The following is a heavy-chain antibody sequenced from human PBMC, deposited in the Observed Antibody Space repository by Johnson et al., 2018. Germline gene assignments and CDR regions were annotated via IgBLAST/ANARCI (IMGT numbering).Heavy chain of an antibody. CDR2: GTWDGGAT. CDR1: GFTFDAYT. Sequence: VQLVESGGAVVQXGGSXRLXCAASGFTFDAYTMHWFRPVPGQGLEWVSLGTWDGGATFYADSVKGRFTISRDNRKNSLYLQMNSLRTEDTAFYYCAKEKGRLIDSWGQGTQVTVSS. CDR3: AKEKGRLIDS. D-gene: IGHD3-10*01. J-gene: IGHJ4*02. V-gene: IGHV3-43*01.